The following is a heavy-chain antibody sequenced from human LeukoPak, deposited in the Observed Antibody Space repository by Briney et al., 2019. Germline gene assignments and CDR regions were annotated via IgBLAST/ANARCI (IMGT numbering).Heavy chain of an antibody. CDR1: GCTFNRYG. J-gene: IGHJ4*02. CDR3: ARELYYYASGSYYDSHNSFDY. Sequence: GASVKASCKTSGCTFNRYGISWVRQAPGQGLEWMAWISGYNNNTNQAQKFQGRVTLTKDTSTNTVYMELRSLTSDDTAVYYCARELYYYASGSYYDSHNSFDYWGQGTLVTVS. CDR2: ISGYNNNT. V-gene: IGHV1-18*01. D-gene: IGHD3-10*01.